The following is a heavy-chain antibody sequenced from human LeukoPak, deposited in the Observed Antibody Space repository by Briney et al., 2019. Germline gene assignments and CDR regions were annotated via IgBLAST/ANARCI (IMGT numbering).Heavy chain of an antibody. CDR1: GNTFTSHG. CDR3: ARNSHGYSSGWLQFNFDY. Sequence: ASVKVSCKASGNTFTSHGISWVRQAPGQGLEWMGWISAYNGNTNYAQKLQGRVTMTTDTSTSTAYMELRSLRSDDTAVYYCARNSHGYSSGWLQFNFDYWGQGTLVTVSS. D-gene: IGHD6-19*01. CDR2: ISAYNGNT. V-gene: IGHV1-18*01. J-gene: IGHJ4*02.